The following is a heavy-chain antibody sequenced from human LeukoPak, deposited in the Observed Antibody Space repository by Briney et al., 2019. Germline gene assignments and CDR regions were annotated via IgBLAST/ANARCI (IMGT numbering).Heavy chain of an antibody. CDR3: ARVGYSSGWSHFDL. D-gene: IGHD6-19*01. Sequence: SETLSLTCTVSGGSISSHYWSWIRQPPGKGLEWMAYIFYSGSTNYNPSLKNRVTISADTSKNQFSLKLSSVTAADTAVYYCARVGYSSGWSHFDLWGRGTLVTVSS. CDR1: GGSISSHY. J-gene: IGHJ2*01. V-gene: IGHV4-59*11. CDR2: IFYSGST.